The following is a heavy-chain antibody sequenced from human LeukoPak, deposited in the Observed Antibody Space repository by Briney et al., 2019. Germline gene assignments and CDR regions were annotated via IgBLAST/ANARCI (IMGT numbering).Heavy chain of an antibody. V-gene: IGHV3-30*02. CDR2: IRYDGSNK. D-gene: IGHD5-12*01. CDR1: GFTFSSYG. CDR3: AKDGSTCSGYDR. Sequence: PGGSLRLPCAASGFTFSSYGMHWVRQAPGKGLEWVAFIRYDGSNKYYADSVKGRFTISRDNSKNTLYLQMNSLRAEDTAVYYCAKDGSTCSGYDRWGQGTLVTVSS. J-gene: IGHJ4*02.